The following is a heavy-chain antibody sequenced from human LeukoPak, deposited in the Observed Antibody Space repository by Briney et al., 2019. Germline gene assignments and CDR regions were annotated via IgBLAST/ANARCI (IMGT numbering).Heavy chain of an antibody. J-gene: IGHJ4*02. CDR3: ASLSTPTIFGVVNFDY. Sequence: ASVKVSCKASGYTFTGYYMHWVRQAPGQGLEWMGRINPNSGGTNYAQKFKGRVTMTRDTSISTAYMELSRLRSDDTAVYYCASLSTPTIFGVVNFDYWGQGTLVTVSS. CDR2: INPNSGGT. CDR1: GYTFTGYY. V-gene: IGHV1-2*06. D-gene: IGHD3-3*01.